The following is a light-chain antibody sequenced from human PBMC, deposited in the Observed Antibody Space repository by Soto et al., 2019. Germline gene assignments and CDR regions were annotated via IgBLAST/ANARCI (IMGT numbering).Light chain of an antibody. J-gene: IGKJ1*01. CDR3: QQSYNTPPT. Sequence: DIQMTQSPSSLSASVGDRVTITCRASQTISSYFNWYQQKPGKAPKLLIYAASSLQSGVPSRFSGSGSGTDFTLTISSLQPEDFATYYCQQSYNTPPTFGQGTKVEIK. CDR2: AAS. CDR1: QTISSY. V-gene: IGKV1-39*01.